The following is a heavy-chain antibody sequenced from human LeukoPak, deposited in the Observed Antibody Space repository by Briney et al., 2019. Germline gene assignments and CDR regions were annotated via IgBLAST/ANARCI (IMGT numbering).Heavy chain of an antibody. V-gene: IGHV3-49*03. CDR3: TRDTSPAAIYYYYYMDV. CDR2: IRSKAYGGTT. CDR1: GFTFGDYA. D-gene: IGHD2-2*01. J-gene: IGHJ6*03. Sequence: GGSLRLSCTASGFTFGDYAMSWFRQAPGKGLEWVGFIRSKAYGGTTEYAASVKGRFTISRDDSKSIAYLQMNSLKTEDTAVYYCTRDTSPAAIYYYYYMDVWGKGTTVTVSS.